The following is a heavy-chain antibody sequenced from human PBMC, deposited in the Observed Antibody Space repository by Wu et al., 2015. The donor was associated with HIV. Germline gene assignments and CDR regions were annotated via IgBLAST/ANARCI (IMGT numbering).Heavy chain of an antibody. D-gene: IGHD2-15*01. CDR3: ARGVVRERKFDP. V-gene: IGHV1-69*12. Sequence: QVQLIQSGPELKKPGSSVKVSCKASGGTLSSYEISWVRQAPGQGLEWMGGIIPMFGTLNYAQKFKGRVTITAEESTSTGYMELSSLRSEDTAVYYCARGVVRERKFDPWGQGTLVTVSS. CDR2: IIPMFGTL. CDR1: GGTLSSYE. J-gene: IGHJ5*02.